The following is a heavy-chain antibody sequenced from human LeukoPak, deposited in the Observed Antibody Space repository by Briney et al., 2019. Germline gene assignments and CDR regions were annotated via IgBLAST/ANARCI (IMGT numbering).Heavy chain of an antibody. Sequence: GGSLRLSCAASGFTFSNDDMSWVRQAPGKGLEWVSAISGSGGSTYYADSVKGRFTISRDNSKNTLYLQMNSLRAEDTAVYYCAKDRTKPEYWGQGTLVTVSS. D-gene: IGHD1-1*01. CDR3: AKDRTKPEY. CDR1: GFTFSNDD. J-gene: IGHJ4*02. V-gene: IGHV3-23*01. CDR2: ISGSGGST.